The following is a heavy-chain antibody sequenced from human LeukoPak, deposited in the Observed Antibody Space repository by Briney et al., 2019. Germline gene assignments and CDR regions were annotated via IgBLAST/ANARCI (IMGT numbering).Heavy chain of an antibody. CDR3: ARNDFWSGYSSYDY. CDR2: IYTSGST. Sequence: TSETLSLTCTVSGGSISIYYWSWIRQPAGKGLEWIGRIYTSGSTNYNPSLKSRVAISVDTSKNQFSLKLSSVTAADTAVYYCARNDFWSGYSSYDYWGQGTLVTVSS. V-gene: IGHV4-4*07. D-gene: IGHD3-3*01. J-gene: IGHJ4*02. CDR1: GGSISIYY.